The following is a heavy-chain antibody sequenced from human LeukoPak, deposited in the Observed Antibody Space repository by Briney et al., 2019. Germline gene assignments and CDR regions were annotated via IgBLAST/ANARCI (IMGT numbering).Heavy chain of an antibody. CDR2: IRYDGSNK. CDR3: ARDQLYDFWSGYYTGPYYYYMDV. D-gene: IGHD3-3*01. J-gene: IGHJ6*03. Sequence: GGSLRLSCAVSGFTFSTFAMIWVRQPPGKGLEWVAFIRYDGSNKYYADSVKGRFTISRDNSKNTLYLQMNSLRAEDTAVYYCARDQLYDFWSGYYTGPYYYYMDVWGKGTTVTVSS. CDR1: GFTFSTFA. V-gene: IGHV3-30*02.